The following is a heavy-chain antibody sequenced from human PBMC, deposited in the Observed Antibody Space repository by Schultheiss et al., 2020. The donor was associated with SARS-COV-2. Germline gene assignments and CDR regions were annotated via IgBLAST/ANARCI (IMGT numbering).Heavy chain of an antibody. D-gene: IGHD3-3*01. CDR3: ARAIILRVAFDI. J-gene: IGHJ3*02. CDR1: GDSISSNIYF. Sequence: SQTLSLTCTVSGDSISSNIYFWGWIRQPPGKGLEWIGSIYFSGSAYYNPSLKSRVTISVDTSKNQFSLKLSSVTAADTAVYYCARAIILRVAFDIWGQGTMVTVSS. V-gene: IGHV4-39*07. CDR2: IYFSGSA.